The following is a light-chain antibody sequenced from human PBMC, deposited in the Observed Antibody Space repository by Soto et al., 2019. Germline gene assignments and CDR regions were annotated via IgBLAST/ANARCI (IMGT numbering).Light chain of an antibody. CDR2: KAS. Sequence: QMTQSPSTLSASVGDRVTITWWASQSVGSWLAWHQQKAGRAPQVLVYKASSLQNGVPSRCSGSGSGTEFTLTISSLQPDDVATYFCQQYSRYPWTFGQGTKVELK. CDR3: QQYSRYPWT. J-gene: IGKJ1*01. V-gene: IGKV1-5*03. CDR1: QSVGSW.